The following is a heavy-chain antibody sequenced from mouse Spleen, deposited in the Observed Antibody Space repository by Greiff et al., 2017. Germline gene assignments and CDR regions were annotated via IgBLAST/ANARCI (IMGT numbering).Heavy chain of an antibody. CDR3: TTQRYDDGYYAMDY. Sequence: VHVKQSGAELVRPGASVKLSCTASGFNIKDDYMHWVKQRPEQGLEWIGWIDPENGDTEYASKFQGKATITADTSSNTAYLQLSSLTSEDTAVYYCTTQRYDDGYYAMDYWGQGTSVTVSS. J-gene: IGHJ4*01. V-gene: IGHV14-4*01. CDR1: GFNIKDDY. D-gene: IGHD2-14*01. CDR2: IDPENGDT.